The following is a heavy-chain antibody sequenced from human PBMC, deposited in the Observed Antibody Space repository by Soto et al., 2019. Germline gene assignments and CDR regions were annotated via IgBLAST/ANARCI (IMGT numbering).Heavy chain of an antibody. Sequence: ASVKVSCKASGYTFTSYGISWVRQAPGQGLEWMGWISAYNGNTNYAQKLQGRVTMTTDTSTSTAYMELRSLRSDDTAVYYCARGKWLRLRFGGWFDPWGQGTLVTVSS. D-gene: IGHD5-12*01. CDR2: ISAYNGNT. CDR1: GYTFTSYG. V-gene: IGHV1-18*01. J-gene: IGHJ5*02. CDR3: ARGKWLRLRFGGWFDP.